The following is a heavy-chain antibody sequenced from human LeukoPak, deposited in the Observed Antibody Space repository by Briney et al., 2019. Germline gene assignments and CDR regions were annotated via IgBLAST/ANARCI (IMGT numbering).Heavy chain of an antibody. CDR2: IYSGGST. D-gene: IGHD3-10*01. Sequence: PGGSLRLSCAASGFTVSSNYMSWVRQAPGKGLEWVSVIYSGGSTYYADSVKGRFTISRDNAKNSLYLQMNSLRAEDTAVYYCARVRVGYGSGRGFDYWGQGTLVTVSS. CDR1: GFTVSSNY. CDR3: ARVRVGYGSGRGFDY. J-gene: IGHJ4*02. V-gene: IGHV3-66*01.